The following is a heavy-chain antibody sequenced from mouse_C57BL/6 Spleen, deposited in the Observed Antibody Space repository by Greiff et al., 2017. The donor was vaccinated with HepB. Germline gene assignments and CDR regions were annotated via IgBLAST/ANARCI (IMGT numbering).Heavy chain of an antibody. D-gene: IGHD4-1*01. J-gene: IGHJ4*01. Sequence: VQLKESGPELVKPGASVKMSCKASGYTFTDYNMHWVKQSHGKSLEWIGYINPNNGGTSYNQKFKGKATLTVNKSSSTAYMELRSLTSEDSAVYYCAKTGKDYAMDYWGQGTSVTVSS. CDR2: INPNNGGT. CDR3: AKTGKDYAMDY. CDR1: GYTFTDYN. V-gene: IGHV1-22*01.